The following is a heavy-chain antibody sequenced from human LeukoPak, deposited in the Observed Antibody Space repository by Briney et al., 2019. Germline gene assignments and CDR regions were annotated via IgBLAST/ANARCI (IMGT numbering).Heavy chain of an antibody. J-gene: IGHJ4*02. CDR1: GGSISSGSYY. CDR3: ARVGYSGYDDRGSFDY. D-gene: IGHD5-12*01. V-gene: IGHV4-61*02. CDR2: IYTSGST. Sequence: SETLSLTCTVSGGSISSGSYYWSWIRQPAGKGLEWIGRIYTSGSTNYNPSLKSRVTISVDTSKNQFSLKLSSVTAADTAVYYCARVGYSGYDDRGSFDYWGQGTLVTVSS.